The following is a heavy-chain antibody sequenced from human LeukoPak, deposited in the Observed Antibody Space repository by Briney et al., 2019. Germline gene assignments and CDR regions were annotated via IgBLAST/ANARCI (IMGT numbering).Heavy chain of an antibody. V-gene: IGHV4-34*01. D-gene: IGHD3-10*01. Sequence: PSETLSLTCAVYGGSFSGYYWSWIRQPPGKGLEWIGEINHSGSTNYNPSLKSRVTISVDTSKNQFSLKLSSVTATDPAVYYCARGYIWFGELWANWFDPWGQGTLVTVCS. CDR3: ARGYIWFGELWANWFDP. J-gene: IGHJ5*02. CDR1: GGSFSGYY. CDR2: INHSGST.